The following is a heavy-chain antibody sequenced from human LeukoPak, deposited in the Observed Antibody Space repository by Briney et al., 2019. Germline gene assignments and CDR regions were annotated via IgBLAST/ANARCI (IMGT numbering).Heavy chain of an antibody. D-gene: IGHD3-3*01. Sequence: GASVKVSCKASGYTFTSYGISWVRQAPGQGLEWMGWISAYNGNTNYAQKLQGRVTMTTDTSTSTAYMELRSLRSDDTAVYYCARDSYYDFWSGYYLTTTRSFDYWGQGTLVTVSS. J-gene: IGHJ4*02. CDR3: ARDSYYDFWSGYYLTTTRSFDY. CDR2: ISAYNGNT. V-gene: IGHV1-18*01. CDR1: GYTFTSYG.